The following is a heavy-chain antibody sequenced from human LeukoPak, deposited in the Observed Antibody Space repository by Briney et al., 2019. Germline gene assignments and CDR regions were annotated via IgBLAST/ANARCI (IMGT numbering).Heavy chain of an antibody. D-gene: IGHD1-26*01. CDR1: GFSFSSYA. Sequence: GGSLRLSCAASGFSFSSYAMSWVRQAPGKGLEWVSAISGSGGSTYYADSVKGRFTISRDNSKNTLYLQMNSLRAEDTAVYYCASGSYRLGSRGGYWGQGTLVTVSS. CDR3: ASGSYRLGSRGGY. V-gene: IGHV3-23*01. CDR2: ISGSGGST. J-gene: IGHJ4*02.